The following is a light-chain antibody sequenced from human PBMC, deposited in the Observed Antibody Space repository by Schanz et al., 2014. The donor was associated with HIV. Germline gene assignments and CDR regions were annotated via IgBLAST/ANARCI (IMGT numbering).Light chain of an antibody. CDR1: SGSASTKYS. V-gene: IGLV8-61*01. CDR3: VLYMGSGISM. J-gene: IGLJ3*02. CDR2: NTN. Sequence: QTVVTQEPSFSVPPGGTVTLTCGLSSGSASTKYSPRWSQQTPGQTPRTLIYNTNTRSSGVPDRFSGSILGKKAALTITGAQAEDESDYYCVLYMGSGISMFGEGTKVTVL.